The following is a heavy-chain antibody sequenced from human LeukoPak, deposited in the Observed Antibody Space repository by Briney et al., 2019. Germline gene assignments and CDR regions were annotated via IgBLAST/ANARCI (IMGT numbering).Heavy chain of an antibody. CDR2: IIPIFGTA. CDR3: ARGNHLPRIGIVLYYYYGMDV. J-gene: IGHJ6*02. CDR1: GGTFSSYA. D-gene: IGHD1-14*01. Sequence: SVKVSCKASGGTFSSYAISWVRQAPGQGLEWMGGIIPIFGTANYAQKFQGRVTITADESTSTAYMELSSLRSEDTAVYYCARGNHLPRIGIVLYYYYGMDVWGQGTTVTVSS. V-gene: IGHV1-69*13.